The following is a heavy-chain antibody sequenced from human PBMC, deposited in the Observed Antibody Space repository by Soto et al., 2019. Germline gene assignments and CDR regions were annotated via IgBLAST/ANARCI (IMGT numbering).Heavy chain of an antibody. Sequence: QVQLVQSGAEVKKPGASVKVSCKASGFTFTNYYIHWVRQAPGQGLEWMGLINPSGGGTFYAQKLQARVNVTRDTSTGTVYMELSNLRSEDTAVYFCARDSGDTTLRQWGRSFHYWGQGTLVTVSS. CDR2: INPSGGGT. V-gene: IGHV1-46*01. D-gene: IGHD1-1*01. CDR3: ARDSGDTTLRQWGRSFHY. J-gene: IGHJ4*02. CDR1: GFTFTNYY.